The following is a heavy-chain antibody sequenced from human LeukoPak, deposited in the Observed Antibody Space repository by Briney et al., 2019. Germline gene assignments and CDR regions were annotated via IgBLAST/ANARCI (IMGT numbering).Heavy chain of an antibody. CDR2: IYYSGST. D-gene: IGHD6-19*01. V-gene: IGHV4-61*08. J-gene: IGHJ3*02. CDR1: GGSISSGDYY. Sequence: PSETLSLTCTVSGGSISSGDYYWNWIRQPPGEGLEWIGYIYYSGSTSYNPSLKSRVTISVDTSKIQFSLKLTSVTAADTAVYYCARGRIAVALTGAFDIWGQGTMVSVSS. CDR3: ARGRIAVALTGAFDI.